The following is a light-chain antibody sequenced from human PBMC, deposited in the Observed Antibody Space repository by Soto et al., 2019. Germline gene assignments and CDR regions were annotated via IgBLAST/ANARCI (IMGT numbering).Light chain of an antibody. Sequence: TLYFHPGVSATLSFSASRSHRGLLAWYQQKPGQAPRLLIYDAYNRATGIPPRVSGSGSGTDFTLTISSLEPEDSAVYYCHQRHMWPITFGHGTRLEIK. CDR3: HQRHMWPIT. CDR1: RSHRGL. V-gene: IGKV3-11*01. CDR2: DAY. J-gene: IGKJ5*01.